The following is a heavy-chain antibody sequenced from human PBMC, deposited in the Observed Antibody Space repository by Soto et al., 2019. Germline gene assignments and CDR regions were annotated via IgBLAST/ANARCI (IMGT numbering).Heavy chain of an antibody. CDR1: GYTFTGYY. CDR3: ARARGRQWLVLGAFDI. V-gene: IGHV1-2*04. CDR2: INPNSGGT. D-gene: IGHD6-19*01. Sequence: SVKVSCKASGYTFTGYYMHWVRQAPGQGLEWMGWINPNSGGTNYAQKFQGWVTMTRDTSISTAYMELSRLRSDDTAVYYCARARGRQWLVLGAFDIWGQGTMVTVSS. J-gene: IGHJ3*02.